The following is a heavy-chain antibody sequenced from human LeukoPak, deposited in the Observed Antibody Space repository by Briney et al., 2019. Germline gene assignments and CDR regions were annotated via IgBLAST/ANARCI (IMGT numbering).Heavy chain of an antibody. V-gene: IGHV4-59*01. CDR3: ARDASGTYFNWFDP. D-gene: IGHD3-10*01. CDR2: IYYSGST. J-gene: IGHJ5*02. Sequence: PSETLSLTCTVSGGSISPYYWHWTRQPPGKGLEWIGHIYYSGSTNYNPSLKSRVTILLDTSKNQFSLKLNSVTAADTAVYYCARDASGTYFNWFDPWGQGTLVTVSS. CDR1: GGSISPYY.